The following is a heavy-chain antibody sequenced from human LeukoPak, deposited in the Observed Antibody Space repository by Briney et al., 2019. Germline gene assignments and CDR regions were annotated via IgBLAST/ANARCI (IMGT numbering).Heavy chain of an antibody. CDR3: ARTYYDFWSGYYTFDY. Sequence: SGTLSLTCTVSGGSISSYYWSWIRQPPGKGLEWIGYIYYSGSTNHNPSLKSRVTISVDTSKNQFSLKLSSVTAADTAVYYCARTYYDFWSGYYTFDYWGQGTLVTVSS. CDR2: IYYSGST. J-gene: IGHJ4*02. V-gene: IGHV4-59*01. CDR1: GGSISSYY. D-gene: IGHD3-3*01.